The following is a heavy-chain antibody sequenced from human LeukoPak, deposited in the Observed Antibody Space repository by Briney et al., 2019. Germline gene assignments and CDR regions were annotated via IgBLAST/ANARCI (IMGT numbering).Heavy chain of an antibody. D-gene: IGHD1-26*01. J-gene: IGHJ6*03. CDR2: MNPNSANT. V-gene: IGHV1-8*03. CDR1: GYTFTSYA. Sequence: ASVKVSCKASGYTFTSYAINWVRQATGQGLEWMGWMNPNSANTGYAQKFQGRVSVTRNTSISTVYMELSSLRSEDTAVYYCARGRGGSLYYYMDVWGKGTTVTVSS. CDR3: ARGRGGSLYYYMDV.